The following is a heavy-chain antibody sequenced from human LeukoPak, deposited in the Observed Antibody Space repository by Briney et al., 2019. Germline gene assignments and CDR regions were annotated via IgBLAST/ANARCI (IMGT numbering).Heavy chain of an antibody. J-gene: IGHJ4*02. CDR2: IRYDESDK. V-gene: IGHV3-30*02. Sequence: PGGSLRLPCAASGFTFSSYAMSWVRQAPGKGLEWVAFIRYDESDKYYADSVKGRFTISRDNSKNTLTLHMNSLRIEDTSIYFCAKGAWAADGPMGNNFASWGQGTLVTVSS. D-gene: IGHD6-13*01. CDR1: GFTFSSYA. CDR3: AKGAWAADGPMGNNFAS.